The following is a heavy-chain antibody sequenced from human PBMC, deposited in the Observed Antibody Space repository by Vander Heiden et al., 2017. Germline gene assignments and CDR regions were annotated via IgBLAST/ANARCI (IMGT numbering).Heavy chain of an antibody. CDR3: ARDPDSSGYSDY. Sequence: EVQLVESGGGLVKPGGSLRLSCAASGFTFNIYTMNWVRQAPGKGLEWVSPISSSNNYIYYADSVKGRFTISRDNAKNSLYLQMNSLRAEDTAVYYCARDPDSSGYSDYWGQGTLVTVSS. D-gene: IGHD3-22*01. V-gene: IGHV3-21*01. J-gene: IGHJ4*02. CDR2: ISSSNNYI. CDR1: GFTFNIYT.